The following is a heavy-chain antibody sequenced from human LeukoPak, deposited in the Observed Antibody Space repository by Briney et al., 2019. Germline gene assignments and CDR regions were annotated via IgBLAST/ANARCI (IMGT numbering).Heavy chain of an antibody. D-gene: IGHD3-10*01. J-gene: IGHJ4*02. CDR2: INPSGGST. Sequence: ASVKVSCKASGYTFTSYYMHWVRQAPGQGLEWMGIINPSGGSTSYAQKFQGRVTMTRDTSISTAYMELSRLRSDDTAVYYCARDRITMVRGVKTISDYWGQGTLVTVSS. CDR3: ARDRITMVRGVKTISDY. V-gene: IGHV1-46*01. CDR1: GYTFTSYY.